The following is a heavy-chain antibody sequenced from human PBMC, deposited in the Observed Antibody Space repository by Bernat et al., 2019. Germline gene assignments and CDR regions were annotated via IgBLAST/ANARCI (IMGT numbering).Heavy chain of an antibody. CDR2: IWYDGSNK. V-gene: IGHV3-33*01. CDR3: ATHGSGSYYGDY. D-gene: IGHD3-10*01. Sequence: QVQLVESGGGVVQPERSLRLSCAASGFTFSSYGMHWVRQAPGKGLEWVAVIWYDGSNKYYADSVKGRFTISRDNSKNTLYLQMNSLRAEDTAVYYCATHGSGSYYGDYWGQGTLVTVSS. CDR1: GFTFSSYG. J-gene: IGHJ4*02.